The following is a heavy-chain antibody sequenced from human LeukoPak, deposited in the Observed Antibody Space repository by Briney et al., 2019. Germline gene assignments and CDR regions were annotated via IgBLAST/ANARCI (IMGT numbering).Heavy chain of an antibody. CDR3: AGTYYFDSNDYYPVY. D-gene: IGHD3-22*01. V-gene: IGHV3-23*01. CDR2: ISGGGRST. Sequence: GGSLRLSCAASGFSFNTCAMSWVRQAPGKGLEWVSTISGGGRSTDYADSVKGQFTISRDNSKNTLYLQMNSLRAEDTAVYYCAGTYYFDSNDYYPVYWGQGTLVTVSS. J-gene: IGHJ4*02. CDR1: GFSFNTCA.